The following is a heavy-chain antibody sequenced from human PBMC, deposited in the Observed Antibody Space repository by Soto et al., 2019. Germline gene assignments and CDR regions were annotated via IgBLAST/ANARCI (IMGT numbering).Heavy chain of an antibody. Sequence: PGGSLRLSCAASGFTVSSNYMSWVRQAPGKGLEWVSVIYSGGSTYYADSVKGRFTISRDNSKNTLYLQMNSLRAEDTAVYYCASGYCSSTSCYRGAFDIWGQGTMVTVSS. J-gene: IGHJ3*02. D-gene: IGHD2-2*01. CDR2: IYSGGST. CDR3: ASGYCSSTSCYRGAFDI. CDR1: GFTVSSNY. V-gene: IGHV3-66*01.